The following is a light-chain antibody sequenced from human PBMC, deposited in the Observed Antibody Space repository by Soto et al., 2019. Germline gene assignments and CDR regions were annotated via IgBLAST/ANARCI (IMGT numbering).Light chain of an antibody. CDR2: GAY. Sequence: EIVLTQSPGTLSLSPGERATLSCRASQSVSSSYLAWYQQKPGQAPRLLIYGAYSRATGIQDRFSGSGSETDFTLTISSLEPDDFAVYYCKHRGNWPPTFGQGTRLEIK. CDR1: QSVSSSY. J-gene: IGKJ5*01. CDR3: KHRGNWPPT. V-gene: IGKV3D-20*02.